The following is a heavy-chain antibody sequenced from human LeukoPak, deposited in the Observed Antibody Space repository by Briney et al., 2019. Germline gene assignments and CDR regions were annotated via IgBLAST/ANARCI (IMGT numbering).Heavy chain of an antibody. D-gene: IGHD1-26*01. CDR3: ARDPWSYGGAEYFQH. J-gene: IGHJ1*01. V-gene: IGHV1-2*02. Sequence: ASVKVSCKASGYTFTGYYMHWVRQAPGQGLGWMGWINPNSGGTNYAQKFQGRVTMTRDTSISTAYMELSRLRSDDTAVYYCARDPWSYGGAEYFQHWGQGTLVTVSS. CDR1: GYTFTGYY. CDR2: INPNSGGT.